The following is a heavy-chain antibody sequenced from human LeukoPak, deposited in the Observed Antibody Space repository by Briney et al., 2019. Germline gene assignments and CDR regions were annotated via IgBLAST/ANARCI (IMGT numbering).Heavy chain of an antibody. CDR3: ARSRYGSSWYLGY. CDR2: INHSGST. Sequence: SETLSLTCAVYGGSFSGYYWSWIRQPPGKGLEWIGEINHSGSTNYNPSLKGRVTISVDTSKNQFSLKLSSVTAADTAVYYCARSRYGSSWYLGYWGQGTLVTVSS. V-gene: IGHV4-34*01. D-gene: IGHD6-13*01. CDR1: GGSFSGYY. J-gene: IGHJ4*02.